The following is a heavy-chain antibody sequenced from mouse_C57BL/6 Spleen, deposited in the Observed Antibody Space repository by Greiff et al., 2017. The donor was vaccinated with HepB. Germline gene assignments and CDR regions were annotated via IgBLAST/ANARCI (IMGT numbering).Heavy chain of an antibody. Sequence: QVQLQQPGAELVKPGASVKLSCKASGYTFTSYWMHWVKQRPGRGLEWIGRIDPNSGGTKYNEKFKSKATLTVDKPSSTAYMQLSSLTSEDSAVYYCARETTVVAPLGYFDVWGTGTTVTVSS. V-gene: IGHV1-72*01. CDR2: IDPNSGGT. D-gene: IGHD1-1*01. J-gene: IGHJ1*03. CDR1: GYTFTSYW. CDR3: ARETTVVAPLGYFDV.